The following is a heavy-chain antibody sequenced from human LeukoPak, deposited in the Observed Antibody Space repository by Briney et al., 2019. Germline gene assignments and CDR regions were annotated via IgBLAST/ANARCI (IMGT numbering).Heavy chain of an antibody. CDR2: INHSGST. Sequence: PSETLSLTCAVYGGSFSGYYWGWIRQPPGKGLEWIGEINHSGSTNYNPSLKSRVTISVDTSKNQFSLKPSSVTAADTAVYYCARQTGDHDYWGQGTLVTVSS. CDR1: GGSFSGYY. V-gene: IGHV4-34*01. J-gene: IGHJ4*02. D-gene: IGHD7-27*01. CDR3: ARQTGDHDY.